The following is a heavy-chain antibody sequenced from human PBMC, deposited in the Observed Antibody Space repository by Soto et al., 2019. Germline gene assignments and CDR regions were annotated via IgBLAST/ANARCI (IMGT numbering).Heavy chain of an antibody. D-gene: IGHD3-22*01. CDR2: ISYDGSNK. J-gene: IGHJ3*02. V-gene: IGHV3-30-3*01. CDR1: GFTFSSYA. CDR3: ARDIRIFDSSGYYPNDAFDI. Sequence: VQLVESGGGLVQPGGSLRLSCAASGFTFSSYAMHWVRQAPGKGLEWVAVISYDGSNKYYADSVKGRFTISRDNSKNTLYLQMNSLRAEDTAVYYCARDIRIFDSSGYYPNDAFDIWGQGTMVTVSS.